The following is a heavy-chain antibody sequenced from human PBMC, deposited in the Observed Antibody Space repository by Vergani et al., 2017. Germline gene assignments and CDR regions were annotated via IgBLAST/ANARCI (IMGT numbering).Heavy chain of an antibody. V-gene: IGHV4-39*07. J-gene: IGHJ3*02. CDR1: GGSISSSSYY. D-gene: IGHD4-23*01. CDR3: ARESTTVVTDAFDI. CDR2: IYYSGST. Sequence: QLQLQESGPGLVKPSETLSLTCTVSGGSISSSSYYWGWIRQPPGKGLEWIGSIYYSGSTNYNPSLKSRVTISVDTSKNQFSLKLSSVTAADTAVYYCARESTTVVTDAFDIWGQGTMVTVSS.